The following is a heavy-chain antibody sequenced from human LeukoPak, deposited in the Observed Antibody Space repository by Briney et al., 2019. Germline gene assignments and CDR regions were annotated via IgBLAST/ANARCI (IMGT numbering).Heavy chain of an antibody. Sequence: SETLSLTCTVSGGSISSSSYYWGWIRQPPGKGLEWIGGIYYSGSTYYNPSLKSRVTISADTSKNQFSLKLSSVTAADTAVYYCASRKLGNDYWGQGTLVTVSS. CDR1: GGSISSSSYY. V-gene: IGHV4-39*07. CDR3: ASRKLGNDY. CDR2: IYYSGST. D-gene: IGHD7-27*01. J-gene: IGHJ4*01.